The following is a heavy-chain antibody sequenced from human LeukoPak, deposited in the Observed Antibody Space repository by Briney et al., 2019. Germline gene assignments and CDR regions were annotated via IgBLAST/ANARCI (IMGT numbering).Heavy chain of an antibody. V-gene: IGHV1-69*13. CDR3: ARGPGGAAGALDHNWFDP. Sequence: SVKVSCKASGGTFSSYAISWVRQAPGQGLEWMGGIIPIFGTANYAQKFQGRVTITADESTSTAYMGLSSLRSEDTAVYYCARGPGGAAGALDHNWFDPWGQGTLVTVSS. J-gene: IGHJ5*02. CDR2: IIPIFGTA. D-gene: IGHD6-13*01. CDR1: GGTFSSYA.